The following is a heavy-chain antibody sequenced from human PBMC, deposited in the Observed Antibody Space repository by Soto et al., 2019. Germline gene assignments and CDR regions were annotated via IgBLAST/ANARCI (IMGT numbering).Heavy chain of an antibody. J-gene: IGHJ4*02. CDR1: GFTVSSNY. CDR3: ARGAPSYGSGSYYSPYFDY. Sequence: PGGSLRLSCAASGFTVSSNYMSWVRQAPGKGLEWVSVIYSGGSTYYADSVKGRFTISRHNSKNTLYLQMNSLRAEDTAVYYCARGAPSYGSGSYYSPYFDYWGQGTLVTVSS. CDR2: IYSGGST. V-gene: IGHV3-53*04. D-gene: IGHD3-10*01.